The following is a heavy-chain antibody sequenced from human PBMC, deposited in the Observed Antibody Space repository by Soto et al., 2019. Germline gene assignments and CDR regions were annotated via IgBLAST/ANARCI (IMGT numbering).Heavy chain of an antibody. V-gene: IGHV6-1*01. CDR2: TYYRSKWSF. D-gene: IGHD2-15*01. CDR1: GDSVSSKRVV. J-gene: IGHJ4*02. CDR3: ACSGDSLLVY. Sequence: SQTLSLTCAISGDSVSSKRVVWNWIRQSPSRGLEWLGRTYYRSKWSFDYAVSVKSRIIINPDTSKNQFSLQLNSVISEDKAVFYCACSGDSLLVYWGQGTVLNVSS.